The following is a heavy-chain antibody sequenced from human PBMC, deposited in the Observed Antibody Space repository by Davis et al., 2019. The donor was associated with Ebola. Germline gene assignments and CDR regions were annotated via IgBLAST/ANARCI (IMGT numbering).Heavy chain of an antibody. J-gene: IGHJ5*02. Sequence: GESLKISCAASGFAFGSYSMNWVRQAPGNGPEWVSGLWSGGLNTFYAGSVKGRFTVSRDTSRNRLYLQMNSLRVDDTAVYFCVKDPFADFHDGASWGQGTLVTVSS. CDR2: LWSGGLNT. CDR3: VKDPFADFHDGAS. D-gene: IGHD4/OR15-4a*01. V-gene: IGHV3-23*03. CDR1: GFAFGSYS.